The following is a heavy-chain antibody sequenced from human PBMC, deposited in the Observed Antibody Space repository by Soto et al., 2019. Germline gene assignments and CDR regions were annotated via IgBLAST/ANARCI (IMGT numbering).Heavy chain of an antibody. CDR3: ARDLGYSSGWESYYYYYYIDV. D-gene: IGHD6-19*01. V-gene: IGHV3-66*01. CDR1: GFTVSSNY. Sequence: EVQLVESGGGLVQPGGSLRLSCAASGFTVSSNYMSWVRQAPGKGLEWVSVIYSGGSTYYADSVKGRLTISRDNSKKQMYLQRNSLRAEDTALYYCARDLGYSSGWESYYYYYYIDVWGKGTTVTVSS. CDR2: IYSGGST. J-gene: IGHJ6*03.